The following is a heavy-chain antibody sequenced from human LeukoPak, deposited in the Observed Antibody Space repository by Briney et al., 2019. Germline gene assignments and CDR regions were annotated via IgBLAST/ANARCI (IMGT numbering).Heavy chain of an antibody. J-gene: IGHJ4*02. Sequence: SETLSLTCTVSGGSINSYYWSWIRQPPGKGLEWIGYIYYSGSTYYNPSLKSRVTISVDTSKNHFSLRLSSVTAADTAVYYCARQKGDSFIAGPYYFDYWGQGTLVTVSS. D-gene: IGHD6-13*01. V-gene: IGHV4-59*01. CDR3: ARQKGDSFIAGPYYFDY. CDR2: IYYSGST. CDR1: GGSINSYY.